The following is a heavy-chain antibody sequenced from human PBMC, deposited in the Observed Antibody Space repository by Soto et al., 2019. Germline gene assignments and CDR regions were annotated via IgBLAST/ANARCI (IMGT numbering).Heavy chain of an antibody. Sequence: QVQLVQSGAEVKKPGASVKVSCNASGYTFTSYYMHWVRQAPVQGLEWMGIINPSGGSTSYAQKFQGRVTMTRETSTSTGYMELSSLRSEDTAVYYCARDGLSSYSSGWYYFDYWGQGTLVTVSS. D-gene: IGHD6-19*01. V-gene: IGHV1-46*01. CDR3: ARDGLSSYSSGWYYFDY. CDR1: GYTFTSYY. CDR2: INPSGGST. J-gene: IGHJ4*02.